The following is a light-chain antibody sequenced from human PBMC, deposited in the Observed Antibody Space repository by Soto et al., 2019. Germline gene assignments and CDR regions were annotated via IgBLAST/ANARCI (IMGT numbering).Light chain of an antibody. V-gene: IGKV1-39*01. J-gene: IGKJ1*01. Sequence: DIQMTQSPSSLSASVGDRVTITCRASQSISTYLNWYQQNPEKAPTLLIYGASSLQSGVPSGFSGTGSGIDFTLTISRLQPEDFATYYCQQSYSTSWTFGPGTKVELK. CDR2: GAS. CDR1: QSISTY. CDR3: QQSYSTSWT.